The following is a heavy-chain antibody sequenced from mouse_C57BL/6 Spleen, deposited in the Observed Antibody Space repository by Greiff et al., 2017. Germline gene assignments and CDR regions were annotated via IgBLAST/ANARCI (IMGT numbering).Heavy chain of an antibody. J-gene: IGHJ1*03. Sequence: VKLQQPGAELVMPGASVKLSCKASGYTFTSYWMHWVKQRPGQGLEWIGEIDPSDSYTNYNQKFKGKSTLTVDKSSSTAYMQLSSLTSEDSAVYYCARFGGYFDVWGTGTTVTVSS. CDR1: GYTFTSYW. V-gene: IGHV1-69*01. CDR3: ARFGGYFDV. CDR2: IDPSDSYT.